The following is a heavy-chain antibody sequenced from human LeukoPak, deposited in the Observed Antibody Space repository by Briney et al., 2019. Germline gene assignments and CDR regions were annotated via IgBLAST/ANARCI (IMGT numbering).Heavy chain of an antibody. V-gene: IGHV3-23*01. CDR3: AKDLQELGTNSYYYYYYYMDV. D-gene: IGHD7-27*01. CDR1: LFTFSNYA. J-gene: IGHJ6*03. CDR2: ISGSGGST. Sequence: GGSLRLSCAASLFTFSNYAMTWVRQAPGKGLEWVSAISGSGGSTYYADSAKGRFTISRDNSKNTLYLQMNSLRAEDTAVYYCAKDLQELGTNSYYYYYYYMDVWGKGTTVTVSS.